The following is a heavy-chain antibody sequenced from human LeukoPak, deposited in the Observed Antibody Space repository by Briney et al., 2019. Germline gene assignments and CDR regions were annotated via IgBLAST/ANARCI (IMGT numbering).Heavy chain of an antibody. CDR3: ARAGIWDYSDTSGYHNGAFDI. J-gene: IGHJ3*02. V-gene: IGHV1-2*02. D-gene: IGHD3-22*01. CDR2: IKPDTGGT. Sequence: GASVKVSCKASGYTFTDYYVHWVRQAPGEGLEWMGWIKPDTGGTNYAQKFQGRVALTRDTSISTADMELSRLRSDDTAVYYCARAGIWDYSDTSGYHNGAFDIWGQGTMVTVSS. CDR1: GYTFTDYY.